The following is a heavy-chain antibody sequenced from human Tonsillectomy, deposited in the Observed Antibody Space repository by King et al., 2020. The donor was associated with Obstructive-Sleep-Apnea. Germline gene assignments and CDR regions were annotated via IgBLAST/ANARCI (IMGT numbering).Heavy chain of an antibody. J-gene: IGHJ6*02. Sequence: VQLVESGGGLVQPGGSLRLSCAASGFSFRSYAMSWVRQAPGKGLEWCSDISGSGDSTSYADSVKGRFTISRDNSKNTLYLQRNSLRAEDTAVYYCAKELLFRVYVMDVWGQGTTVTVSS. V-gene: IGHV3-23*04. D-gene: IGHD3-10*01. CDR2: ISGSGDST. CDR1: GFSFRSYA. CDR3: AKELLFRVYVMDV.